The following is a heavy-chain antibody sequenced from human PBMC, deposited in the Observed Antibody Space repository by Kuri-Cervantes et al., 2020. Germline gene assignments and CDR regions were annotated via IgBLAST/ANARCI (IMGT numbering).Heavy chain of an antibody. CDR3: ARGRRPRYSSCCDY. J-gene: IGHJ4*02. CDR1: GYTFTSYG. D-gene: IGHD6-19*01. Sequence: ASVNVSCKASGYTFTSYGISWVRQAPGQGLEWVGWISAYNGNTNYAQKFQGRVTMTRNTSKSTAYMELSSLRSEDTAVYYCARGRRPRYSSCCDYWGQGTLVTVSS. CDR2: ISAYNGNT. V-gene: IGHV1-18*01.